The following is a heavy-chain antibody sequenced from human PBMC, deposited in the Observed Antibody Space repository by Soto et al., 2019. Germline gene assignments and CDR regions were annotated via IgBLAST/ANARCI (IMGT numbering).Heavy chain of an antibody. CDR2: INPSGGST. J-gene: IGHJ4*02. V-gene: IGHV1-46*03. D-gene: IGHD4-4*01. CDR3: ARDPSNKTPPLMDFDY. Sequence: GLEWMGIINPSGGSTSYAQKFQGRVTMTRDTSTSTVYMELSSLRSEDTAVYYCARDPSNKTPPLMDFDYWRQGTLVTGSS.